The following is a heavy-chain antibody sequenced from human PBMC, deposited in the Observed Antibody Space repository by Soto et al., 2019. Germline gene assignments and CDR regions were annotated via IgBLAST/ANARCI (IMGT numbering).Heavy chain of an antibody. CDR2: ISSSSSYT. J-gene: IGHJ4*02. CDR3: ARGLGVGANLFFDY. V-gene: IGHV3-11*05. Sequence: QVQLVESGGGLVKPGGSLRLSCAASGFTFRDYYMSWIRQAPGKGLEWVSYISSSSSYTNYADSVKGRFTISRDNAKNSLYLQMNSLRAEDTALYYCARGLGVGANLFFDYWGQGTLVTVSS. D-gene: IGHD1-26*01. CDR1: GFTFRDYY.